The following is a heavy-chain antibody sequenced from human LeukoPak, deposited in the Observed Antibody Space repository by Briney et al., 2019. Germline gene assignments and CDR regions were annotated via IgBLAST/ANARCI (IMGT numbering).Heavy chain of an antibody. CDR3: ARDPDLRRGFDGEGY. J-gene: IGHJ4*02. CDR1: AFTFSSYW. CDR2: VNQDGRQK. D-gene: IGHD3-10*01. Sequence: PGGSLRLSCAASAFTFSSYWMSWVRQAPGKGLEWVANVNQDGRQKNYVDSVRGRFTISRDNAKSSLYLQMNSLRAEDTAVYYCARDPDLRRGFDGEGYWGQGTLVTVSS. V-gene: IGHV3-7*05.